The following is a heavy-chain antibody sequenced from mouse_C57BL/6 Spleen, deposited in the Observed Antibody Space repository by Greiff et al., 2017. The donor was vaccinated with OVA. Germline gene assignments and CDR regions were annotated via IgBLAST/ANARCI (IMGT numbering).Heavy chain of an antibody. CDR1: GYSITSGYY. D-gene: IGHD2-4*01. CDR3: ARDPGIYYDYDGY. CDR2: ISYDGSN. J-gene: IGHJ2*01. V-gene: IGHV3-6*01. Sequence: EVQRVESGPGLVKPSKSLSLTCSVTGYSITSGYYWNWIRQFPGNKLEWMGYISYDGSNNYNPSLKNRISITRDTSKNQFFLKLNSVTTEDTATYYCARDPGIYYDYDGYWGQGTTLTVSS.